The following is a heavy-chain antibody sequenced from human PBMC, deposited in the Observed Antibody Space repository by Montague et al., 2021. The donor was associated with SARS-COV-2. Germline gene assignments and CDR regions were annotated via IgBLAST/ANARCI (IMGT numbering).Heavy chain of an antibody. Sequence: SETLSLTCTVSGGSISSYYWSWIRQPPGKGLGWIGYIYYSGSTNYNPSLKSRVTISVDTSKNQFPLKLSSVTAADTAVYYCARAPVAHITIFGVVTSFDYWGQGTLVTVSS. V-gene: IGHV4-59*01. CDR2: IYYSGST. CDR3: ARAPVAHITIFGVVTSFDY. D-gene: IGHD3-3*01. J-gene: IGHJ4*02. CDR1: GGSISSYY.